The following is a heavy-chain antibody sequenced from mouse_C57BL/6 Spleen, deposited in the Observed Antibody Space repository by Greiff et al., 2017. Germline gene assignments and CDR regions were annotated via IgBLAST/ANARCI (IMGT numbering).Heavy chain of an antibody. Sequence: QVHVKQPGTELVKPGASVKLSCKASGYTFTSYWMHWVKQRPGQGLEWIGNINPSNGGTNYNEKFKSKATLTVDKSSSTAYMQLSSLTSEDSAVYYCASSITTVVATDWYFDVWGTGTTVTVSS. CDR2: INPSNGGT. CDR3: ASSITTVVATDWYFDV. J-gene: IGHJ1*03. V-gene: IGHV1-53*01. D-gene: IGHD1-1*01. CDR1: GYTFTSYW.